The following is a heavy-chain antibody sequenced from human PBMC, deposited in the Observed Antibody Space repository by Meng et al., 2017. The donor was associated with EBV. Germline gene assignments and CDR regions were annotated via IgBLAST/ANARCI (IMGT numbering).Heavy chain of an antibody. D-gene: IGHD6-19*01. CDR1: GDSISSFYY. V-gene: IGHV4-39*01. CDR3: ARPFPSWQSPRLDPFGA. Sequence: QLQLRESGPGQVKPSXXLSLTXPVSGDSISSFYYWGWIRQPPGRGLEWIGGVHYTGSTYYSPSLKSRVTVSVDTSKNQFSLRLTSVTAADTAVYYCARPFPSWQSPRLDPFGAWGQGTMVTVSS. CDR2: VHYTGST. J-gene: IGHJ5*02.